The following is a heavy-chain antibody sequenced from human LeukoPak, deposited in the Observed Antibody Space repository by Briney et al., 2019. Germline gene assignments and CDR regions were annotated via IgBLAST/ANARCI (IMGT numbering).Heavy chain of an antibody. CDR2: IFPGDSDT. J-gene: IGHJ5*02. CDR1: GYSFTSYW. V-gene: IGHV5-51*01. CDR3: ALYDFWSGSTGGGFDP. Sequence: GESLKISCKGSGYSFTSYWIGWVRQMPGKGLEWMGIIFPGDSDTRYSPSFQGQVTMSADKSISTAYLQWSSLKASDTAMYYCALYDFWSGSTGGGFDPWGQGTLVTVSS. D-gene: IGHD3-3*01.